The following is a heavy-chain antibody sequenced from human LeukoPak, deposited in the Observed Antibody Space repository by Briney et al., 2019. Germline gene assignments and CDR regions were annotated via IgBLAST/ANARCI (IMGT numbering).Heavy chain of an antibody. V-gene: IGHV4-61*02. J-gene: IGHJ4*02. CDR1: GGSISSGSYY. CDR2: IYTSGST. CDR3: ARSAYYDFWSGYSGYFDY. Sequence: SGTLSLTCAVSGGSISSGSYYWSWIRQPAGKGLEWIGRIYTSGSTNYNPSLKSRVTISVDTSKNQFSLKLSSVTAADTAVYYCARSAYYDFWSGYSGYFDYWGQGTLVTVSS. D-gene: IGHD3-3*01.